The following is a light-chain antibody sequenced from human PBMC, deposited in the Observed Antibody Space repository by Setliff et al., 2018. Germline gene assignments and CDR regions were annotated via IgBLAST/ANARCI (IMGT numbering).Light chain of an antibody. Sequence: QSALPQPPSASGSPGQSVTISCTGTSNDVWGHNYVSWYQQHPGKAPQLIIYDVTKRPSGVPDRFSGSKSGNTASLTVSGLQAEDEADYYCSSYADSNIVLFGTGTKVTVL. CDR2: DVT. V-gene: IGLV2-8*01. CDR1: SNDVWGHNY. J-gene: IGLJ1*01. CDR3: SSYADSNIVL.